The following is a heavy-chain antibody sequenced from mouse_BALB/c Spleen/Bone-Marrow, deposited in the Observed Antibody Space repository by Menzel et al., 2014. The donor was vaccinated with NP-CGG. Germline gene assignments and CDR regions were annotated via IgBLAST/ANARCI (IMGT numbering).Heavy chain of an antibody. D-gene: IGHD3-1*01. J-gene: IGHJ2*01. CDR3: ARDSSGYFGY. Sequence: EVKLVESGGGLVKPGGSLKLSCAASGFTFSYYGMSWVRQSPEKRLEWVAEISSGGSYTYYPDTVTGRFTISRDNAKNTLYLEMSSLRSEDTAMYYCARDSSGYFGYWGQGTTLTVSS. V-gene: IGHV5-9-4*01. CDR2: ISSGGSYT. CDR1: GFTFSYYG.